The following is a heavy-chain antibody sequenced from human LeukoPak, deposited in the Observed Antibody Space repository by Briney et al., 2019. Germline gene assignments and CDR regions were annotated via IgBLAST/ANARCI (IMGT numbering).Heavy chain of an antibody. D-gene: IGHD2-21*02. Sequence: PSETLSLTCAVYGGSFSGYYWGWIRQPPGKGLEWIGEISHSGSTNYNPSLKGRVTISVDTSKNQFSLKLSSVTAADTAVYYCARAPLRLDAFDIWGQGTMVTVSS. J-gene: IGHJ3*02. CDR3: ARAPLRLDAFDI. CDR1: GGSFSGYY. V-gene: IGHV4-34*01. CDR2: ISHSGST.